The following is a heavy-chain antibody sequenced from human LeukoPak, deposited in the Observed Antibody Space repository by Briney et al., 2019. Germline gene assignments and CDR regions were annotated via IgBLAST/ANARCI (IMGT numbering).Heavy chain of an antibody. V-gene: IGHV4-34*01. Sequence: SETLSLTCAVYGGSFSGYYWSWIRQPPGKGLGWIGEINHSGSTNYNPSLKSRVTISVDTSKNQFSLKLSSVTAADTAVYYCARERGAAAAGPYYFDYWGQGTLVTVSS. CDR1: GGSFSGYY. J-gene: IGHJ4*02. D-gene: IGHD6-13*01. CDR3: ARERGAAAAGPYYFDY. CDR2: INHSGST.